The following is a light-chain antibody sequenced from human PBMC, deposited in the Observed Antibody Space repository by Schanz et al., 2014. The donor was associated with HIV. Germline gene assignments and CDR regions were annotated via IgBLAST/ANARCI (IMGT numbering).Light chain of an antibody. CDR2: AAS. V-gene: IGKV1-39*01. CDR3: QQSYSTPT. Sequence: DIQMTQSPSSLSASVGDRVTITCRASQGIGNDLGWYQQKPGKAPKRLIYAASTLQSGVPSRFIGSGSGTDFTLTISSLQPEDFATYYCQQSYSTPTFGGGTKVEIK. CDR1: QGIGND. J-gene: IGKJ4*01.